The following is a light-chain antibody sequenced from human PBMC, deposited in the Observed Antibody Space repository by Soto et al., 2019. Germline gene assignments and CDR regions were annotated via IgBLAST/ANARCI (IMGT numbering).Light chain of an antibody. Sequence: DIQMTQSPSSLSASVGDRVTITCRASQSISSYLNWYQQKPGKAPKLLIYAASSLQSGVPSRFSGSGSGTEFTLTISSLQHEDFATYYCQQSYSTVLTFGQGTKVEIK. CDR2: AAS. CDR1: QSISSY. V-gene: IGKV1-39*01. CDR3: QQSYSTVLT. J-gene: IGKJ1*01.